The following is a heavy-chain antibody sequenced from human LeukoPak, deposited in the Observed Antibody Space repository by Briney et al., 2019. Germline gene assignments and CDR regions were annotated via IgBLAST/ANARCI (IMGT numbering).Heavy chain of an antibody. CDR2: IRYDGSNK. V-gene: IGHV3-30*02. Sequence: AGGSLRLSCAASGFNFSSYGMHWVRQAPGKGLEWVAFIRYDGSNKYYADSVKGRFTISRDNSKNTLYLQMNSLRAEDTAVYYCAKDPGNYVPWFDPWGQGTLVTVSS. CDR3: AKDPGNYVPWFDP. CDR1: GFNFSSYG. J-gene: IGHJ5*02. D-gene: IGHD3-16*01.